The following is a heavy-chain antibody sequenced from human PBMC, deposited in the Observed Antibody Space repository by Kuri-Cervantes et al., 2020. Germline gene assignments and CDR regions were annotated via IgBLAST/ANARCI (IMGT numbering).Heavy chain of an antibody. V-gene: IGHV1-69*13. J-gene: IGHJ4*02. CDR3: ARDSHVSYYDILTGYYPFDY. CDR2: IIPIFGTA. CDR1: GYTFTGYY. D-gene: IGHD3-9*01. Sequence: SVKVSCKASGYTFTGYYMHWVRQAPGQGLEWMGGIIPIFGTANYAQKFQGRVTITADESTSTAYMELSSLRSEDTAVYYCARDSHVSYYDILTGYYPFDYWGQGTLVTVSS.